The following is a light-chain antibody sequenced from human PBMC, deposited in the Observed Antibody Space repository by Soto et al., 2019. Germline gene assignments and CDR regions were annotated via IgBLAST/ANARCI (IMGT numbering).Light chain of an antibody. J-gene: IGKJ4*01. Sequence: DIQMTQSPSTLSASVGDRVTITCRASQNINSWLAWYQQKPGKAPKLLIYKASSLESGVPSRFSGSGSGTEFTLTISSLQPDDFATYYCQQYNSYSAGFTFGGGTKVEIK. CDR2: KAS. V-gene: IGKV1-5*03. CDR3: QQYNSYSAGFT. CDR1: QNINSW.